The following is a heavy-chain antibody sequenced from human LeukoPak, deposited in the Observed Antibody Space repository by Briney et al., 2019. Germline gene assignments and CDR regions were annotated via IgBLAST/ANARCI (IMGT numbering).Heavy chain of an antibody. CDR2: IYYGGST. V-gene: IGHV4-39*01. Sequence: SETLSLTCTVSGGSISSSSYYWGWIRQPPGKGLEWIGSIYYGGSTYYNPSLKSRVTISVDTSKNQFSLKLSSVTAADTAVYYCARTGYSIRETRRRDSWFDPWGQGTLVTVSS. CDR3: ARTGYSIRETRRRDSWFDP. CDR1: GGSISSSSYY. D-gene: IGHD2-21*01. J-gene: IGHJ5*02.